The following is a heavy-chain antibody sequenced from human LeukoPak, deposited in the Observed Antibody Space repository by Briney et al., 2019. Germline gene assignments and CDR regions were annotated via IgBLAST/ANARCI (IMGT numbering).Heavy chain of an antibody. CDR2: INPNSGGT. CDR3: ARGDDSSGWYKGDWFDP. D-gene: IGHD6-19*01. V-gene: IGHV1-2*02. Sequence: GASVKVSCKTSGYTFTVYYMHWVRQAPGQGLEWMGWINPNSGGTNYAEKFQGRVTMTRDTSISTAYMELSRLRSDDTAVYYCARGDDSSGWYKGDWFDPWGQGTLVTVSS. CDR1: GYTFTVYY. J-gene: IGHJ5*02.